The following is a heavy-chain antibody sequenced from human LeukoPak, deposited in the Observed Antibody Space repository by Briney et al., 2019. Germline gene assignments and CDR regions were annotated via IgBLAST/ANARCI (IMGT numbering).Heavy chain of an antibody. D-gene: IGHD5-12*01. V-gene: IGHV4-4*09. J-gene: IGHJ4*02. CDR3: ARIPLGYSGAYYFDY. CDR2: ISSSGSV. CDR1: RGSIGGSIRRYY. Sequence: SETLSLTCTVSRGSIGGSIRRYYWSWLRKPPGKGLDWIGYISSSGSVNDNPSLRSRVTISFDTSKNQFFLNLSSVSAADTAVYYCARIPLGYSGAYYFDYWGQGTLVTVSP.